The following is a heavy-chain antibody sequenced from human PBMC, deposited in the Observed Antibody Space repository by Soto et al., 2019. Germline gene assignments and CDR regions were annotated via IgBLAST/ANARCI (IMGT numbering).Heavy chain of an antibody. CDR1: GGTFSSYA. CDR2: IIPIFGTA. Sequence: GASVKVSCKASGGTFSSYAISWVRQAPGQGLELMGGIIPIFGTANYAQKFQGRVTITADESTSTAYMELSSLRSEDTAVYYCARGGFLEWLDLASFAFDIWGQGTMVTVSS. V-gene: IGHV1-69*13. J-gene: IGHJ3*02. CDR3: ARGGFLEWLDLASFAFDI. D-gene: IGHD3-3*01.